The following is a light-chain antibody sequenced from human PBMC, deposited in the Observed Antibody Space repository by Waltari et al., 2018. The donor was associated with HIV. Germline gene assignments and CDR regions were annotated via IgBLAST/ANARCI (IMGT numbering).Light chain of an antibody. J-gene: IGKJ5*01. V-gene: IGKV3-20*01. CDR3: QQYGGSPPVT. Sequence: EVVLTQSPGTLSLSPGERATLSCRASQRVSSTFLAWYQQTPGQAPMLLIYAASSRATGIPDRFSGSGSGTDFTLTISRLEPEDFAVYYCQQYGGSPPVTFGQGTRLEIK. CDR1: QRVSSTF. CDR2: AAS.